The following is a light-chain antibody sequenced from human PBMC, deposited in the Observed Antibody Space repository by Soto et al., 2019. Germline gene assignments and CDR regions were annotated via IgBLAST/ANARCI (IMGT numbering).Light chain of an antibody. Sequence: EIVLTHSPGTLSLYPGERATLSCRASQSVSSSYLAWYQQKPGQAPRLLIYGASSRATGIPDRFSGSGSGTDFTLTISRLEPEDFAVYYCQQYGSSPPITFGQGTRLENK. J-gene: IGKJ5*01. V-gene: IGKV3-20*01. CDR2: GAS. CDR1: QSVSSSY. CDR3: QQYGSSPPIT.